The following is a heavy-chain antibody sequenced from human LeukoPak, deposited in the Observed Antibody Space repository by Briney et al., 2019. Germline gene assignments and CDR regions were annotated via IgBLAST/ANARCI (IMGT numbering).Heavy chain of an antibody. CDR2: MNPNSGNT. CDR3: ARDTDDFEYYFDY. V-gene: IGHV1-8*01. J-gene: IGHJ4*02. D-gene: IGHD2-21*02. Sequence: ASVKVSCKASGYTFTSYDINWVSEATGQGLEWMGWMNPNSGNTGYAQKFQGRVTMTRNASISTAYMELSSLRSEDTAVHYCARDTDDFEYYFDYWGGGALVTVSS. CDR1: GYTFTSYD.